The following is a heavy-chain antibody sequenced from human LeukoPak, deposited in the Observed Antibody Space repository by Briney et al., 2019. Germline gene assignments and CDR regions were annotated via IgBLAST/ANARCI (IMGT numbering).Heavy chain of an antibody. Sequence: PSETLSLTCTVSGGSISSSSYYWGWIRQPPGKGLEWIGSIYYSGSIYYNPSLKSRVTLSVDTSKNQFSLKLSSVTAADTAVYYCATHRSSGNYYYMDVWGKGTTVTVSS. CDR1: GGSISSSSYY. CDR2: IYYSGSI. J-gene: IGHJ6*03. V-gene: IGHV4-39*01. D-gene: IGHD6-6*01. CDR3: ATHRSSGNYYYMDV.